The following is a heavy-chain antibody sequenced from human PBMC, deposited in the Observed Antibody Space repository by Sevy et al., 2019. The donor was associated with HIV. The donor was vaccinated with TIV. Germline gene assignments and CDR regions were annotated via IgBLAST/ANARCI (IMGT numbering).Heavy chain of an antibody. J-gene: IGHJ4*02. CDR3: ARGGYYYDNAAYYALDS. Sequence: GSLRLSCAATGFTFSNYAMHWVRQAPGKGLGWVAIIWSDGAYQYHGDSVKGRFTISRDNSKNTLYLQMNNVRVEDTAVYYCARGGYYYDNAAYYALDSWGQGTLVTVSS. CDR2: IWSDGAYQ. D-gene: IGHD3-22*01. CDR1: GFTFSNYA. V-gene: IGHV3-33*01.